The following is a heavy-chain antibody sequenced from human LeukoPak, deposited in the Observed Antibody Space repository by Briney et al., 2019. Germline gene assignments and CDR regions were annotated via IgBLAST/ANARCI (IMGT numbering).Heavy chain of an antibody. Sequence: SETLSLTCTVSGGSISSGSYYWSWIRQPAGKGLEWIGRIYTSGSTNYNPSLKGRVTISADTSKNQFSLKLISVTAADTAVYYCASRKLGNDYWGQGTLVTVSS. CDR3: ASRKLGNDY. D-gene: IGHD7-27*01. CDR2: IYTSGST. J-gene: IGHJ4*02. V-gene: IGHV4-61*02. CDR1: GGSISSGSYY.